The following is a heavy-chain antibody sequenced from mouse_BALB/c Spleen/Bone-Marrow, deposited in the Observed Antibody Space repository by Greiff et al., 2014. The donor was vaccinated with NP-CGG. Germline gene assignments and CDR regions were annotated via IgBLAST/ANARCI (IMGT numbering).Heavy chain of an antibody. CDR2: INSGSGGT. V-gene: IGHV1-54*01. J-gene: IGHJ4*01. D-gene: IGHD2-4*01. CDR3: ARAITDAMDY. CDR1: GYAFTNYS. Sequence: QVQLKQSGAELVRPGTSVKVSCKGSGYAFTNYSIEWVKQRPGQGLEWIGVINSGSGGTKYNEKFKGKTTLTADKSSSTAYMQLSSLTSDDSAVYFCARAITDAMDYWGQGTSVTVSS.